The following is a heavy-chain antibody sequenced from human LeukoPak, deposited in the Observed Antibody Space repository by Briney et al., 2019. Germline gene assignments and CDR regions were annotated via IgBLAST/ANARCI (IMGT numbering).Heavy chain of an antibody. V-gene: IGHV3-21*01. CDR2: ISSSSSYI. CDR3: ASGAAAGTLGVSLY. J-gene: IGHJ4*02. Sequence: ASVRVSCKASGGTFSSYSMNWVRQAPGKGLEWVSSISSSSSYIYYADSVKGRFTISRDNAKNSLYLQMNSLRAEDTAVYYCASGAAAGTLGVSLYWGQGTLVTVSS. D-gene: IGHD6-13*01. CDR1: GGTFSSYS.